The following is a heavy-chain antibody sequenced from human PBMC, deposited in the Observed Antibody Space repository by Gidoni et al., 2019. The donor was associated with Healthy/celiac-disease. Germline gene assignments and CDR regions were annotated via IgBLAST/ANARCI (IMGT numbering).Heavy chain of an antibody. Sequence: QVQLVESGGGLVKPGGSLRLSCAASGFTFSDYYMSWIRQAPGKGLEWVSYISSTSSYTNYADSVKGRFTISRDNAKNSLYLQMNSLRAEDTAVYYCARDDLSGESVDFVYWGQGTLVTVSS. J-gene: IGHJ4*02. CDR3: ARDDLSGESVDFVY. CDR1: GFTFSDYY. D-gene: IGHD2-21*01. V-gene: IGHV3-11*06. CDR2: ISSTSSYT.